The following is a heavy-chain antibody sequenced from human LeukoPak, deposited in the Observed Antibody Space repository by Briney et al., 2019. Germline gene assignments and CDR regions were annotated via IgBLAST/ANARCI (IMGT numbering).Heavy chain of an antibody. CDR1: GGSISSYY. Sequence: SETLSLTCTVSGGSISSYYWSWIRQPPGKGLEGIGDIYTSGSTNYNPSLKSRVTISVDTSKNPFSLKLSSVTAADTAVYYCARHVVPFWSGYSDYYYMDVWGKGTTVTVSS. CDR3: ARHVVPFWSGYSDYYYMDV. D-gene: IGHD3-3*01. V-gene: IGHV4-4*09. J-gene: IGHJ6*03. CDR2: IYTSGST.